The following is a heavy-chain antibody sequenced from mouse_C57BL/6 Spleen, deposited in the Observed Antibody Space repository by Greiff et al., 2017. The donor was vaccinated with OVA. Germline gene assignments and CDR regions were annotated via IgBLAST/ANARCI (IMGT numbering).Heavy chain of an antibody. CDR1: GYTFTSYG. J-gene: IGHJ4*01. Sequence: VKLQQSGAELARPGASVKLSCKASGYTFTSYGISWVKQRTGQGLEWIGEIYPRSGNTYYNEKFKGKATLTADKSSSTAYMELRGLTSEDSAVYFCARGVYYGNYDAMDYWGQGTSVTVSS. CDR2: IYPRSGNT. D-gene: IGHD2-1*01. V-gene: IGHV1-81*01. CDR3: ARGVYYGNYDAMDY.